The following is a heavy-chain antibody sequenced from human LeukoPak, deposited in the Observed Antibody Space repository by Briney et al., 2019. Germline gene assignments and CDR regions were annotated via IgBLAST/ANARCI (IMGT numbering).Heavy chain of an antibody. J-gene: IGHJ4*02. CDR1: GYTFTSYG. V-gene: IGHV1-18*01. CDR2: SSAYNGNT. CDR3: AIQLKDIDRDDY. Sequence: ASVKVSCKASGYTFTSYGISWVRQAPGQGLEWMGWSSAYNGNTNYAQKLQGRVTMTTDTSTSTAYMELRSLRSDDTAVYYCAIQLKDIDRDDYWGQGTLVTVSS. D-gene: IGHD2-2*01.